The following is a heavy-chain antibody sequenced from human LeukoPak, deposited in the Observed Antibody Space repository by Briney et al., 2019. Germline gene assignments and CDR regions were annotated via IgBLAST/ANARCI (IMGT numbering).Heavy chain of an antibody. CDR3: ARDRGDQFVAPMDG. D-gene: IGHD2-21*02. Sequence: GGSPRLSCAASGFTFSSYSMNWVRQAPGKGLEWVSSISSSSSYIYYADSVKGRFTISRDNAENSLYLQMNSLRAEDTAVYYCARDRGDQFVAPMDGWGQGTTVTVSS. CDR2: ISSSSSYI. V-gene: IGHV3-21*01. CDR1: GFTFSSYS. J-gene: IGHJ6*02.